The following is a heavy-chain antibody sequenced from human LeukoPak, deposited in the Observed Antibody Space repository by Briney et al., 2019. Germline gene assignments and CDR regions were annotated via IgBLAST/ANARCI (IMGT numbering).Heavy chain of an antibody. V-gene: IGHV1-2*06. J-gene: IGHJ4*02. CDR1: GYTFTRYY. CDR3: ARDTLYDSSGNYYPHFDY. Sequence: ASVKVSCKASGYTFTRYYMHWVRQAPGQGLEWMGRINPNSGGTNYAQKFQGRVTMTRDTSISTAYMELSRLRSDDTAVYYCARDTLYDSSGNYYPHFDYWGQGTLVTVSS. CDR2: INPNSGGT. D-gene: IGHD3-22*01.